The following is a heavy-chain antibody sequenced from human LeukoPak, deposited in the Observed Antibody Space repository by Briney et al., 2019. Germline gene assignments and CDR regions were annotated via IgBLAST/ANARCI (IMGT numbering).Heavy chain of an antibody. CDR1: GFTFSSYA. V-gene: IGHV3-23*01. CDR2: IRGSGGST. Sequence: GGSLRLSCAASGFTFSSYAMSWVRQAPGKGLDWVSAIRGSGGSTYYADSVKGRFTISRDNSKNKLYLQMNSLRAEDTAVYYCASVSHSSSWYPYYFDYWGQGTLVTVSS. J-gene: IGHJ4*02. CDR3: ASVSHSSSWYPYYFDY. D-gene: IGHD6-13*01.